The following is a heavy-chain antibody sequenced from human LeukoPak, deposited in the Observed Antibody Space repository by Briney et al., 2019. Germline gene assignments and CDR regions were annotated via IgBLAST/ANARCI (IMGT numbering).Heavy chain of an antibody. CDR3: ARDLIGYCSGACCPH. J-gene: IGHJ4*02. V-gene: IGHV1-2*02. CDR2: INPNSGGT. D-gene: IGHD2-15*01. CDR1: GYTFTGYY. Sequence: ASVKLSCKASGYTFTGYYIHWVRQAPGQGLEWMGWINPNSGGTNYAQKFQGRVNMTRDTSISTAYMELSRLRSDDTAVFYCARDLIGYCSGACCPHWGQGTLVSVSS.